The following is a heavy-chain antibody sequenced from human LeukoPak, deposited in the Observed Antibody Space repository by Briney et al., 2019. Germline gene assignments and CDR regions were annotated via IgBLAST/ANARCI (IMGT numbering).Heavy chain of an antibody. CDR2: INPSGGST. J-gene: IGHJ3*02. V-gene: IGHV1-46*01. Sequence: ASVKISCKASGYTFTSYYIHWVRQAPGQGLEWMGIINPSGGSTSYAQKFQGRVTMTRDTSTSTVYMELSSLRSEDTAVYYCARVLASRYYDSSGYSVPYAFDIWGQGTMVTVSS. D-gene: IGHD3-22*01. CDR1: GYTFTSYY. CDR3: ARVLASRYYDSSGYSVPYAFDI.